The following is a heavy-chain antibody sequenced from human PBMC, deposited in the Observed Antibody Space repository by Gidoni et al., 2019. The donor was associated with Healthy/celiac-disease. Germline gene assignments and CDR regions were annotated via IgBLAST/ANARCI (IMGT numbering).Heavy chain of an antibody. J-gene: IGHJ3*02. V-gene: IGHV4-39*01. D-gene: IGHD5-18*01. Sequence: QLQLQESGPGLVKPSETLSLTCTVSGGSISSISYYWGWIRQPPGKGLEWIGSIYYSGSTYYNPSLKSRVTISVDTSKNQFSLKLSSVTAADTAVYYCASRIQLWDDAFDIWGQGTMVTVSS. CDR3: ASRIQLWDDAFDI. CDR2: IYYSGST. CDR1: GGSISSISYY.